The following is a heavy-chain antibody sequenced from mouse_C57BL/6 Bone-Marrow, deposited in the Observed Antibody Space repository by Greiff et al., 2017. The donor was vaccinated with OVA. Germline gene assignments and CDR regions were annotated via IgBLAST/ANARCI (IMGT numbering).Heavy chain of an antibody. Sequence: EVMLVESGGGLVKPGGSLKLSCAASGFTFSDYGMHWVRQAPEKGLEWVAYISSGSSTIYYADKVKGRFTISRDNAKNTMFLQMTSLRSEATAMYYCARSYDGYPYYAMDYWGQGPSVPVSS. J-gene: IGHJ4*01. D-gene: IGHD2-3*01. CDR3: ARSYDGYPYYAMDY. CDR2: ISSGSSTI. CDR1: GFTFSDYG. V-gene: IGHV5-17*01.